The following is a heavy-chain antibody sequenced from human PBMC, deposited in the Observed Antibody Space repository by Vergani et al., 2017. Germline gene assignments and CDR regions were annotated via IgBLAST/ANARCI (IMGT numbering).Heavy chain of an antibody. CDR1: GFHFSPAW. CDR2: FEALADGGRI. D-gene: IGHD2-2*03. J-gene: IGHJ4*02. V-gene: IGHV3-15*02. CDR3: TADLYLSSGYCCNY. Sequence: EVRVVESGGTLVKPGGSLRLSCAASGFHFSPAWMSWVRQVPGKGLEWVGRFEALADGGRITYGAPVKGRFSLSRADSENRFYLHMISLKVEDTGIYYCTADLYLSSGYCCNYWGPGTLVTVSS.